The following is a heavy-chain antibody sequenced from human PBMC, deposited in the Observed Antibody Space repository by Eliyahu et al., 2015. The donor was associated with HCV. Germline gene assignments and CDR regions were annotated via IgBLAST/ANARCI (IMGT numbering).Heavy chain of an antibody. Sequence: QVQLVQSGAEVKKPGSSVXVXCKSSGXIFSNYAIXWVRQAAGQGLEWMGGIIPIFGTPNYAQKFQGRVTITADESVSTAYMELSSLRSEDTAVYYCARGPETGGYYYFYWGQGTLVTVSS. CDR2: IIPIFGTP. CDR3: ARGPETGGYYYFY. CDR1: GXIFSNYA. V-gene: IGHV1-69*01. J-gene: IGHJ4*02. D-gene: IGHD3-3*01.